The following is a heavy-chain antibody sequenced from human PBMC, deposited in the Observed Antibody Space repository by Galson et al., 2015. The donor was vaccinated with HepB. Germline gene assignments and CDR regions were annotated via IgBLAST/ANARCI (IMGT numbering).Heavy chain of an antibody. CDR1: GFTFTSSA. CDR2: IVVGSGNT. V-gene: IGHV1-58*02. J-gene: IGHJ1*01. D-gene: IGHD3-22*01. CDR3: ARDRYYDSSGPLQH. Sequence: SVKVSCKASGFTFTSSAMQWVRQARGQRLEWIGWIVVGSGNTNYAQKFQGRVTITADKSTSTAYMELSSLRSEDTAVYYCARDRYYDSSGPLQHWGQGTLVTVSS.